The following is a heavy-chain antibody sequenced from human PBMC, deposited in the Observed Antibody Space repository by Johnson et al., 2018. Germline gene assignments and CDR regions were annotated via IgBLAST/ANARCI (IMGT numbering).Heavy chain of an antibody. Sequence: VQLQQSGGGLVQPGGSLKLSCAASGFTFSVSAMHWARQAPGKGLEWIGRIRSKAKGYGTAYDASMKGRVTISREDSVNTGYLQMGILRTEDTAVDYGVTSILNMSTTGTRDHGGRGTVVTVSS. CDR1: GFTFSVSA. CDR3: VTSILNMSTTGTRDH. D-gene: IGHD1-1*01. CDR2: IRSKAKGYGT. J-gene: IGHJ4*02. V-gene: IGHV3-73*02.